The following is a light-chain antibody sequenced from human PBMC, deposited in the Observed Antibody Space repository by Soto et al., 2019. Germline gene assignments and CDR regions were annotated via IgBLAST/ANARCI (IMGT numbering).Light chain of an antibody. V-gene: IGKV1-9*01. CDR3: QHLDSYPL. CDR2: SAS. J-gene: IGKJ3*01. CDR1: QGISTF. Sequence: DIQLTQSPSFLSASAGDRVTITGRASQGISTFLAWYQQKPGEAPKLLIYSASTLQSGVPSRFSGSFSATEFTLKIGRLQPEDFATYYCQHLDSYPLFGPGTKVDIK.